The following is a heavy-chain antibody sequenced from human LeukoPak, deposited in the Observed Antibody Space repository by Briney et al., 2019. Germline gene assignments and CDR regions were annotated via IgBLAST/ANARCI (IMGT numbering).Heavy chain of an antibody. V-gene: IGHV3-11*01. Sequence: LSLTCAVYGGSFSDYYMSWIRQAPGKGLEWVSYISSSGSTIYYADSVKGRFTISRDNAKNSLYLQMNSLRAEDTAVYYCARVRSSSGDYFDYWGQGTLVTVSS. CDR3: ARVRSSSGDYFDY. J-gene: IGHJ4*02. CDR1: GGSFSDYY. D-gene: IGHD6-19*01. CDR2: ISSSGSTI.